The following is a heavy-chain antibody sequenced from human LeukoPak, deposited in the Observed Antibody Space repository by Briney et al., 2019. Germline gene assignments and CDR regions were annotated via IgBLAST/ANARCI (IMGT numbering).Heavy chain of an antibody. CDR1: GGSISSGSYY. CDR2: IYTSGST. J-gene: IGHJ4*02. Sequence: SETLPLTCTVSGGSISSGSYYWSWIRQPAGKGLEWIGRIYTSGSTNYNPSLKSRVTISVDTSKNQFSLKLSSVTAADTAVYYCARVTTGGDVDYWGQGTLVTVSS. D-gene: IGHD2-8*02. V-gene: IGHV4-61*02. CDR3: ARVTTGGDVDY.